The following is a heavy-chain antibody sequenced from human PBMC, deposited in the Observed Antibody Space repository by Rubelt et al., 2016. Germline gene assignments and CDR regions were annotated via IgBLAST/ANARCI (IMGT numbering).Heavy chain of an antibody. Sequence: QVQLVQSGAEVKKPGASVKVSCKASGYTFTSYGISWVRQAPGQGLEWMGWISASNGNTNDAQKLQGRGTMTTDTSKSTAYMELRSLSSDDTAVYYCARDRIRIAVRQGWYFDLWGRGTLVTVSS. D-gene: IGHD6-6*01. CDR3: ARDRIRIAVRQGWYFDL. J-gene: IGHJ2*01. CDR2: ISASNGNT. V-gene: IGHV1-18*01. CDR1: GYTFTSYG.